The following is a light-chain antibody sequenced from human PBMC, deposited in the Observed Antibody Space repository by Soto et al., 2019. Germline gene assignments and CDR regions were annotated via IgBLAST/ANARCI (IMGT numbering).Light chain of an antibody. CDR3: QQHNTYSYT. J-gene: IGKJ2*01. CDR2: KAS. V-gene: IGKV1-5*03. Sequence: DVQMTQSPSTLSASVGDTVTITCRASQSSSYYVAWFQQKPGKAPKLLIYKASSLESGVPSRFSGSGSGTEFTLTISSLQPEDSATYYCQQHNTYSYTFGQGTKLEIK. CDR1: QSSSYY.